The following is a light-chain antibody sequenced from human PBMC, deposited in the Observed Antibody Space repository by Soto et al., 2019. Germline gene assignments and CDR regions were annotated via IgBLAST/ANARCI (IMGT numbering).Light chain of an antibody. J-gene: IGLJ2*01. CDR3: LVCYIGGLVV. CDR1: TGAVTSGHS. Sequence: QTVVTQEPSLTVSPGGTVTLTCASSTGAVTSGHSPYWFQQKPGQAPRTLIADTYNKQSWTPARFSGSVLGGKAALILSGAQPEDEAEYYCLVCYIGGLVVFGGGTKLTVL. CDR2: DTY. V-gene: IGLV7-46*01.